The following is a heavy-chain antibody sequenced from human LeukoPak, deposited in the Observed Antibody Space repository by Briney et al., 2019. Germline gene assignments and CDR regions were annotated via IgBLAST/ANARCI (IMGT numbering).Heavy chain of an antibody. V-gene: IGHV3-21*01. CDR3: ARDLFDY. CDR1: GFTFNTYA. Sequence: PGGSLRLSCAASGFTFNTYAMAWVRQAPGKGLEWASSISSSGNHIYYADSVKGRFTIPRDNAKNSLYLQMNSLRAEDTAVYYCARDLFDYWGQGTLVTVSS. CDR2: ISSSGNHI. J-gene: IGHJ4*02.